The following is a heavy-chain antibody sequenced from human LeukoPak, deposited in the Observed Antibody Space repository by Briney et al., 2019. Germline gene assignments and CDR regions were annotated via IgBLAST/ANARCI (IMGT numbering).Heavy chain of an antibody. D-gene: IGHD3-10*01. CDR2: INSDGSST. Sequence: GGSLRLSCAASGFTFSSYWMHWVRQAPGKGLVWVSRINSDGSSTSYADSVKGRFTISRDNAKNTLYLQMNSLRAEDTAVYYCAKDTMVRGVSIYFDYWGQGTLVTVSS. CDR1: GFTFSSYW. V-gene: IGHV3-74*01. J-gene: IGHJ4*02. CDR3: AKDTMVRGVSIYFDY.